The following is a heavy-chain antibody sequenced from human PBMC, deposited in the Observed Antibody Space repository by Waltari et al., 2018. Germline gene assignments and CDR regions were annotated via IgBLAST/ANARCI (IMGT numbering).Heavy chain of an antibody. CDR1: GFTFTNYG. J-gene: IGHJ6*03. CDR2: ISYDGSQK. CDR3: AKCGGLLWFKESRYMDV. V-gene: IGHV3-30*18. Sequence: QVQLVESGGGVVQPGRSLRLSWAASGFTFTNYGMHWVRQAPGKGLEWVAVISYDGSQKHYADSLKGRFTISRDNSKKTLYLEMNSLRTEDTAVYYCAKCGGLLWFKESRYMDVWGKGTTVTVSS. D-gene: IGHD3-10*01.